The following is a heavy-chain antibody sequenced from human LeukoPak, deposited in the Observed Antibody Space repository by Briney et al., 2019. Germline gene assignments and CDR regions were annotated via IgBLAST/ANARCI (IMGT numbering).Heavy chain of an antibody. Sequence: GGSLRPSCKGSGYSFTSYWIGWVRQMPGKGLEWMGIIYPGDSDTRYSPSFQGQVTTSADKSISTAYQQWSSLKASDTAMYYCARSLAARGQTDYWGQGTLVTVSS. CDR1: GYSFTSYW. CDR3: ARSLAARGQTDY. J-gene: IGHJ4*02. CDR2: IYPGDSDT. D-gene: IGHD6-6*01. V-gene: IGHV5-51*01.